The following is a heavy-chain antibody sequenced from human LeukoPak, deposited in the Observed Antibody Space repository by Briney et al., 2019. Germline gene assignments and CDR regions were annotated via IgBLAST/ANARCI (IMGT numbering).Heavy chain of an antibody. CDR2: MSPDGTEK. CDR3: ARRTNYLAFDY. V-gene: IGHV3-7*01. Sequence: GGSLRLSCAASGFTFSSYGLHWVRQAPGKGLEWVANMSPDGTEKYYVDSVKGRFTISRDNAKNSLYLQMNSLRAEGTAVYYCARRTNYLAFDYWGQGTLVTVSS. D-gene: IGHD4/OR15-4a*01. J-gene: IGHJ4*02. CDR1: GFTFSSYG.